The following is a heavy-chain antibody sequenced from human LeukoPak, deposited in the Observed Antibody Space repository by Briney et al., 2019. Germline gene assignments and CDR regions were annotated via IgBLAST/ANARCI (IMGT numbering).Heavy chain of an antibody. CDR2: IYTRDSDT. CDR1: GYTFSKNW. Sequence: GESLKISCQGSGYTFSKNWIAWVRQMPGRGLECRGNIYTRDSDTAYSPSFQGQVTISIDKSINTAYLQWSSLKSSDSAMYYCARAPPDGERYFNVWGRGTLVTVSS. CDR3: ARAPPDGERYFNV. J-gene: IGHJ2*01. D-gene: IGHD4-17*01. V-gene: IGHV5-51*01.